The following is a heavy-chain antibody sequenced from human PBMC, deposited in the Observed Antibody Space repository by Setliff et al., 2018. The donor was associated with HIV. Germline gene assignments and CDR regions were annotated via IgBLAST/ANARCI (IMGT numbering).Heavy chain of an antibody. CDR2: ISHTENT. V-gene: IGHV4-34*01. Sequence: SETLSLTCAVYGESFKGYYWNWIRRSPGKGLQWIGEISHTENTNFHWSLKSRITMSVDTSKNQFSLTLTSLTTADTGLYFCARGSSFGWDNHYFDYWSQGTLVTVSS. CDR1: GESFKGYY. D-gene: IGHD3-16*01. CDR3: ARGSSFGWDNHYFDY. J-gene: IGHJ4*02.